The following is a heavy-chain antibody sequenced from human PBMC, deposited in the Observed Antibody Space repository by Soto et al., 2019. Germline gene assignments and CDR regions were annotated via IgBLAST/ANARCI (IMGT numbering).Heavy chain of an antibody. D-gene: IGHD3-22*01. J-gene: IGHJ4*02. CDR3: ARAELANYYDSSGYYFDY. Sequence: PSETLSLTCTVSGGSISSGGYSWSWIRQPPGKGLEWIGYIYHSGSTYYNPSLKSRVTISVDRSKNQFSLKLSSVTAADTAVYYCARAELANYYDSSGYYFDYWGQGTLVTVS. CDR2: IYHSGST. CDR1: GGSISSGGYS. V-gene: IGHV4-30-2*01.